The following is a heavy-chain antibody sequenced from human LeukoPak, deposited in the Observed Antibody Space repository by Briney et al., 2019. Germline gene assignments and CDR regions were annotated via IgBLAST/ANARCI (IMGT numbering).Heavy chain of an antibody. D-gene: IGHD4-23*01. J-gene: IGHJ6*03. CDR1: GGSISSYY. V-gene: IGHV4-59*01. Sequence: SETLSLTCTVSGGSISSYYWSWIRQPPGKGLEWIGYIYYSGSTNYNPSLKSRVTISVDTSKNQFSLKLSSVTAADTAVYYCARCLEVTHKRVYYYYYYMDVWGKGTTVTVSS. CDR3: ARCLEVTHKRVYYYYYYMDV. CDR2: IYYSGST.